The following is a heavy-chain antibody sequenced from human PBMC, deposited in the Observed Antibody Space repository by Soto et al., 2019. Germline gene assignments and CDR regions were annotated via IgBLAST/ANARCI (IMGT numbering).Heavy chain of an antibody. CDR1: GASITQYY. D-gene: IGHD2-15*01. CDR3: ARDLPSACNGGTGNCYYNTFDY. CDR2: VSSTGST. V-gene: IGHV4-59*01. Sequence: PSETLSLTCTVSGASITQYYWNWIRQSPGKGLEWIVSVSSTGSTVFNPSLTSRVTVSLDTSKNQFSLTLNSVTAADTAVYYCARDLPSACNGGTGNCYYNTFDYWGQGILVTVSS. J-gene: IGHJ4*02.